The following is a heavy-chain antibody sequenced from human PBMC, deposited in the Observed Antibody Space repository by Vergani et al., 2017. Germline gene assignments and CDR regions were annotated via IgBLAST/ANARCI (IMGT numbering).Heavy chain of an antibody. CDR3: ARTGPVGDGSSSWYSPWFDP. Sequence: QVQLQESGPGLVKPSQTLSLTCTVSGGSISSGSYYWSWIRQPAGKGLEWIVRIYTSGSTNYNPSLKSRVTISVATSKNQFSLKLGSVTAADTAVYSCARTGPVGDGSSSWYSPWFDPWGQGTLVTVSS. J-gene: IGHJ5*02. CDR1: GGSISSGSYY. CDR2: IYTSGST. D-gene: IGHD6-13*01. V-gene: IGHV4-61*02.